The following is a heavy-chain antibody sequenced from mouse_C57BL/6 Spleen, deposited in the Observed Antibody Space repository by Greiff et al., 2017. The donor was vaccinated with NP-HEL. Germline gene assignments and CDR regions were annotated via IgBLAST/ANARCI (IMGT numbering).Heavy chain of an antibody. Sequence: QVQLQQSGAELVKPGASVKISCKASGYAFSSYWMNWVKQRPGKGLEWIGQIYPGDGDTNYNGKFKGKATLTADKSSSTAYMQLSSLTSEDSAVYFCARRGIGSSPFYWYFDVWGTGTTVTVSS. CDR1: GYAFSSYW. CDR2: IYPGDGDT. V-gene: IGHV1-80*01. CDR3: ARRGIGSSPFYWYFDV. D-gene: IGHD1-1*01. J-gene: IGHJ1*03.